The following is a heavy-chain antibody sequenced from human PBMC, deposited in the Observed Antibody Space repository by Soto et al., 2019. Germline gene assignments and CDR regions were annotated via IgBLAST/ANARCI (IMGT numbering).Heavy chain of an antibody. D-gene: IGHD5-18*01. J-gene: IGHJ4*02. V-gene: IGHV3-48*03. CDR2: ISSSGTTI. Sequence: LRLSCAASGFTFSSYEMNWVRQAPGKGLEWVSYISSSGTTIYYADSVKGRFTISRDNAKNSLYLQMNSLRAEDTAVYYCARPEVGYSYGYDWGQGTLVTVSS. CDR1: GFTFSSYE. CDR3: ARPEVGYSYGYD.